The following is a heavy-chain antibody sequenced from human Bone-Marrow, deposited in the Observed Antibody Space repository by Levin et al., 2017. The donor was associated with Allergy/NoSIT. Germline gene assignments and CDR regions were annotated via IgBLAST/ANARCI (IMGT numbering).Heavy chain of an antibody. CDR3: ARDGSFNYYGMDV. CDR1: GGSITSNNW. D-gene: IGHD1-26*01. V-gene: IGHV4-4*02. J-gene: IGHJ6*02. Sequence: PSETLSLTCAVSGGSITSNNWWSWVRQPPGKELEWIGEVSHSGSTNYNPSLKSRIIMSVDSSKNQFSVKVKAVTAADTAVYYCARDGSFNYYGMDVWGQGTTVTVS. CDR2: VSHSGST.